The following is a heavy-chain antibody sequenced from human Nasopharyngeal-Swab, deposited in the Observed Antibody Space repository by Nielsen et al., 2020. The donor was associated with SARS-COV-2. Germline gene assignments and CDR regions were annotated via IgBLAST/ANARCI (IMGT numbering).Heavy chain of an antibody. CDR2: ISYDGSNQ. Sequence: GESLKISCAASGFTFSSAMSWVRQAPGKGLEWVAVISYDGSNQFYGDSVKGRFTISRDNSKNTLYVQMNSLRGEDTAVYYCARDLRKVVVAATTGGMDVWGQGTTVTVSS. J-gene: IGHJ6*02. V-gene: IGHV3-30*03. CDR3: ARDLRKVVVAATTGGMDV. CDR1: GFTFSSA. D-gene: IGHD2-15*01.